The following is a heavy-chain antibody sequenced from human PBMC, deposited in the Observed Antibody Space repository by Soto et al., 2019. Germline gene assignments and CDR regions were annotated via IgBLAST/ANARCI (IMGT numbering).Heavy chain of an antibody. CDR1: GGTFSSYA. D-gene: IGHD2-2*01. V-gene: IGHV1-69*13. Sequence: SVKVSCKASGGTFSSYAISWVRQAPGQGLEWMGGIIPIFGTANYAQKFQGRVTITADESTSTAYMELSSLRSEDTAVYYCARLEYCSSTSCTAIGGYYYYYGMDVWGQGTTVTVSS. CDR3: ARLEYCSSTSCTAIGGYYYYYGMDV. CDR2: IIPIFGTA. J-gene: IGHJ6*02.